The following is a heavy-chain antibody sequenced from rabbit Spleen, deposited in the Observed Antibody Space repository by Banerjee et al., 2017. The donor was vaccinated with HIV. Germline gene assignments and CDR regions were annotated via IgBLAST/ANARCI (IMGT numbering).Heavy chain of an antibody. V-gene: IGHV1S40*01. J-gene: IGHJ4*01. Sequence: QSLEESGGDLVKPGASLTLTCTASGFSFSDRDVMCWVRQAPGKGLEWIACINTATGKAVYASWAKGRFTISKTSSTTVTLRMTSLTAADRATYFCARDLIGVIGWNFYLWGPGTLVTVS. CDR3: ARDLIGVIGWNFYL. D-gene: IGHD2-1*01. CDR1: GFSFSDRDV. CDR2: INTATGKA.